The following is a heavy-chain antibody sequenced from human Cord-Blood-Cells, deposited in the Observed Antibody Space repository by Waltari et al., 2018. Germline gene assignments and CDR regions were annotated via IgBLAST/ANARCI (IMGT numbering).Heavy chain of an antibody. J-gene: IGHJ3*02. CDR1: GFTFDDYA. CDR3: AKGIGAAAGAFDI. D-gene: IGHD6-13*01. CDR2: ISWNSGSI. Sequence: EVQLVESGGGLVQPGRSLRLSCAASGFTFDDYAMHWVRQAPGKGLEWVSGISWNSGSIGYADSVKGRFTISRDNAKNSLYLQMNSLRAEDTALYYCAKGIGAAAGAFDIWGQGTMVTVSS. V-gene: IGHV3-9*01.